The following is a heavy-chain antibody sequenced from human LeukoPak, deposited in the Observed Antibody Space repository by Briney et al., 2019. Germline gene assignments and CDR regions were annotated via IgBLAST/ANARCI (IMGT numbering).Heavy chain of an antibody. V-gene: IGHV3-30*02. CDR3: AKDFGQYCSGGSCYNWFDP. CDR1: GFTFSSYG. CDR2: IRYDGSNK. J-gene: IGHJ5*02. Sequence: PGGSLRLSCAASGFTFSSYGMHWVRQAPGKGLEWVAFIRYDGSNKYYADSVKGQFTISRDNSKNTLYLQMNSLRAEDTAVYYCAKDFGQYCSGGSCYNWFDPWGQGTLVTVSS. D-gene: IGHD2-15*01.